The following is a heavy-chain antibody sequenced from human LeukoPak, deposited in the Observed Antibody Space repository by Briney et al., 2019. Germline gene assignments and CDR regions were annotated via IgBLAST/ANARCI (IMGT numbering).Heavy chain of an antibody. D-gene: IGHD1-26*01. J-gene: IGHJ4*02. Sequence: PGGSLRLSCAASGFPYDVQTMSWVRQAPGKGLDWVASMKEDGSEIYYVDSVKGRFTISRDNSRNSLYLRMNSLRAEDTAVYYCARGGATRGRFENWGQEALVIVSS. V-gene: IGHV3-7*01. CDR2: MKEDGSEI. CDR1: GFPYDVQT. CDR3: ARGGATRGRFEN.